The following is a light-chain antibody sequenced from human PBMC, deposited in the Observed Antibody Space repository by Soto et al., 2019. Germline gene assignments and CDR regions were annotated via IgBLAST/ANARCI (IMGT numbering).Light chain of an antibody. CDR2: GVR. Sequence: QSVLTQPTSVSGSPGQSITIYCTGSGYDIGAYDYVSWYQQHPGKAPRLLIHGVRNRPPGISSRFSASKSGLTASLTISGLRAEDEADYFCNSYSSSTSLPYVFGTGTKVTLL. V-gene: IGLV2-14*01. J-gene: IGLJ1*01. CDR3: NSYSSSTSLPYV. CDR1: GYDIGAYDY.